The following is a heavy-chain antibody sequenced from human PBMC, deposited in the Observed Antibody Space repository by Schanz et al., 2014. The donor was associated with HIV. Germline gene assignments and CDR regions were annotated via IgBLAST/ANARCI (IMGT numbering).Heavy chain of an antibody. V-gene: IGHV3-23*01. CDR3: AKTSYGWYFDY. Sequence: EVQLLESGGDLVQPGGSLRLSCAASGLTFSTYAMSWVRQAPGKGLEWVSGMRGSDDSTFYADSVKGRFTISRDNSKNTLYFQMNSLRAEDTAIYYCAKTSYGWYFDYWGQGTLVTVSS. D-gene: IGHD6-19*01. CDR1: GLTFSTYA. CDR2: MRGSDDST. J-gene: IGHJ4*02.